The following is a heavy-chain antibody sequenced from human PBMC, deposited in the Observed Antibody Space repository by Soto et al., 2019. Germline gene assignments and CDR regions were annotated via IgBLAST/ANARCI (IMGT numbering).Heavy chain of an antibody. V-gene: IGHV3-33*01. CDR2: IWYDGSNK. J-gene: IGHJ4*02. Sequence: GGSLRLSCAASGFTFSSYGMHWVRQAPGKGLEWVAVIWYDGSNKYYADSVKGRFTISRDNSKNTLYLQMNSLRAEDTAVYYCARDGGLWFGDGDFDYWGQGTLVTVSS. D-gene: IGHD3-10*01. CDR3: ARDGGLWFGDGDFDY. CDR1: GFTFSSYG.